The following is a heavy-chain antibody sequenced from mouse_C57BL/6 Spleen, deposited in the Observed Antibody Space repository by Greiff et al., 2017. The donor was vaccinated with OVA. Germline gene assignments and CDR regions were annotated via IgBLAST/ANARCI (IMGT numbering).Heavy chain of an antibody. V-gene: IGHV1-52*01. CDR1: GYTFTSYW. Sequence: VQLQQPGAELVRPGSSVKLSCKASGYTFTSYWMHWVKQRPIQGLEWIGNIDPSDSETPYNQKFKDKATLTVDKSSSTAYMQLSSLTSEDSAVYYCARSPGRYFDVWGTGTTVTVSS. CDR2: IDPSDSET. CDR3: ARSPGRYFDV. J-gene: IGHJ1*03.